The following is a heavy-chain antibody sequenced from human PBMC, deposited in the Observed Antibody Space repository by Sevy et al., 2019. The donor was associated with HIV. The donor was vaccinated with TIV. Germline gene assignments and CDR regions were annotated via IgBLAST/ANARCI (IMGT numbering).Heavy chain of an antibody. Sequence: SETLSLTCAVSGGSFSGYFWNWIRQSPGKGLEWIGEINHSGSLQYNPSLKSRVTISVDASKNQLSLHLRSVTAADTAVYYCARGRQAYVVLVPSTVPFDYWGQGTLVTVSS. V-gene: IGHV4-34*01. J-gene: IGHJ4*02. CDR3: ARGRQAYVVLVPSTVPFDY. CDR2: INHSGSL. D-gene: IGHD2-2*01. CDR1: GGSFSGYF.